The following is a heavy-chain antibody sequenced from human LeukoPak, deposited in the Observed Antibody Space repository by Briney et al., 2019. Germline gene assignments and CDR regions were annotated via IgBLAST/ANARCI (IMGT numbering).Heavy chain of an antibody. J-gene: IGHJ2*01. D-gene: IGHD2-2*01. CDR1: GYTFTSYG. V-gene: IGHV1-18*01. Sequence: ASVKVSCKASGYTFTSYGISWVRQAPGQGLEWMGWISAYNGNTNYAQKLQGRVTMTTDTSTSTAYMELRSLRSDDTAVYYCARSQGRKATYCSSTSCYRVTVGHWYFDLWGRSTLVTVSS. CDR3: ARSQGRKATYCSSTSCYRVTVGHWYFDL. CDR2: ISAYNGNT.